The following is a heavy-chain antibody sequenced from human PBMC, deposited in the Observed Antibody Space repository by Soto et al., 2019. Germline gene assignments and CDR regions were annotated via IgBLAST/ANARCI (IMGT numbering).Heavy chain of an antibody. Sequence: VGSLRLSCAASGFIFSSYGMNWVRQAPGKGLEWVAVISFDGKIKYYADSVKGRFTISRDNSKNTLYLQINSLRAEDTAVYYCATLASPPGFDIWGQGTMVTVSS. J-gene: IGHJ3*02. CDR2: ISFDGKIK. D-gene: IGHD3-3*02. CDR3: ATLASPPGFDI. CDR1: GFIFSSYG. V-gene: IGHV3-30*03.